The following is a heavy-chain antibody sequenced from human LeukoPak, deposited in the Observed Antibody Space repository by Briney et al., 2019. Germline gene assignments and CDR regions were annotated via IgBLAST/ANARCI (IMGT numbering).Heavy chain of an antibody. CDR1: GFTFSSYA. V-gene: IGHV3-30-3*01. Sequence: GRSLRLSCAASGFTFSSYAMHWFRQAPGKGLEWVAVISYDGSNKYYADSVKGRFTISRDNSKNTLYLQMNSLRAEDTAVYYCARDFDYWGQGTLVTVSS. CDR2: ISYDGSNK. J-gene: IGHJ4*02. CDR3: ARDFDY.